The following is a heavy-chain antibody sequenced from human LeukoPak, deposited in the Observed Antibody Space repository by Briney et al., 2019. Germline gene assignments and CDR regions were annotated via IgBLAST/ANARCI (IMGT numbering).Heavy chain of an antibody. CDR2: ISGSGSST. V-gene: IGHV3-23*01. CDR1: GFTFGTYG. CDR3: ARVRYLDY. J-gene: IGHJ4*02. Sequence: PGGSLRLSCAASGFTFGTYGMGWVRQAPGKGLEWVSAISGSGSSTYYADSVQGRVTISRDNSKSTLHLQMNSLRAEDTAVYYCARVRYLDYWGQGTLVTVSS.